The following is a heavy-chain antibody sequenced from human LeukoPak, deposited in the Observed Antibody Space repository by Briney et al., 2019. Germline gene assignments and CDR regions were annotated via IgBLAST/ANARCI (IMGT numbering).Heavy chain of an antibody. V-gene: IGHV3-21*04. Sequence: PGGSLRLSCAASGFTFSSYSMNWVRQAPGKGLEWVSSISSSSSYIYYADSVKGRFTISRDNAKNSLYLQMNSLRAEDTAVYYCAKDGGRIAAALRGGPDYWGQGTLVTVSS. D-gene: IGHD6-13*01. CDR3: AKDGGRIAAALRGGPDY. CDR2: ISSSSSYI. J-gene: IGHJ4*02. CDR1: GFTFSSYS.